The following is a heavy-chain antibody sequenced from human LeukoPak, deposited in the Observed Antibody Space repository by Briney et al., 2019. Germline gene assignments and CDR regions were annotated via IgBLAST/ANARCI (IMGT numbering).Heavy chain of an antibody. CDR3: ARDSRDGFGFDY. Sequence: GRSLRLSCAASGFTFSSYGMHWVRQAPGKGLEWVAVISYDGSNKYYADSVKGRFTISRDNAKNSLYLQMNSLRAEDTAVYYCARDSRDGFGFDYWGQGTLVTVSS. J-gene: IGHJ4*02. CDR2: ISYDGSNK. D-gene: IGHD5-24*01. CDR1: GFTFSSYG. V-gene: IGHV3-30*03.